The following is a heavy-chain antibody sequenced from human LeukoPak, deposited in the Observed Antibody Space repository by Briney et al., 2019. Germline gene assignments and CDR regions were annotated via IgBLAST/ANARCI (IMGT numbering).Heavy chain of an antibody. V-gene: IGHV4-34*01. CDR2: INHSGST. Sequence: SETLSLTCAVYGGSFSGYYWSWIRQPPGKGLEWIGEINHSGSTNYNPSLKSRVTISVDTSKNQFSLKLSSVTAADTAVYYCARGGLGYCSGGSGPVPFDYWGQGTLVTVSS. J-gene: IGHJ4*02. CDR1: GGSFSGYY. D-gene: IGHD2-15*01. CDR3: ARGGLGYCSGGSGPVPFDY.